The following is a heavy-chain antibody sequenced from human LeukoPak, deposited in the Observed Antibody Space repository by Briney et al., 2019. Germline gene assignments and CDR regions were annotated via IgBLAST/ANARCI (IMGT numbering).Heavy chain of an antibody. D-gene: IGHD3-22*01. V-gene: IGHV4-34*01. Sequence: SETLSLTCAVYGGSFSGYYWSWIRQPPGKGLEWIGEINHSGSTNYNPSLKSRVTISVDTSKNQVSLKLSSVTPADTAVYYCARIYNDTSGNHNQAFDMWGQGTMVTVSS. CDR2: INHSGST. CDR1: GGSFSGYY. CDR3: ARIYNDTSGNHNQAFDM. J-gene: IGHJ3*02.